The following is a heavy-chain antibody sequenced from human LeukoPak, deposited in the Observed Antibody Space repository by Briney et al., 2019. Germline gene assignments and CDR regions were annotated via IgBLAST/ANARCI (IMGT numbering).Heavy chain of an antibody. Sequence: SETLSLTCTVSGGSVSRTNYYWAWIRQPPGKGLEWIATINHGGGTHHNPSLKSRLTIAVDTATNDFSLKLSSVTAADTAVYYRAKGEYWVRFWGRGTLVTVSS. V-gene: IGHV4-39*02. D-gene: IGHD2/OR15-2a*01. CDR3: AKGEYWVRF. CDR1: GGSVSRTNYY. J-gene: IGHJ2*01. CDR2: INHGGGT.